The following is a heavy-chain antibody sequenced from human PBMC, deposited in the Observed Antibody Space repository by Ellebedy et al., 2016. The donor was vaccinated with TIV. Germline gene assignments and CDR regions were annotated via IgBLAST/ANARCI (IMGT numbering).Heavy chain of an antibody. CDR1: GFTFSSYA. D-gene: IGHD6-19*01. CDR2: ISGSGGST. Sequence: GESLKISXAASGFTFSSYAMSWVRQAPGKGLEWVSTISGSGGSTYYADSVKGRFTISRDNSKNTLYLQMNSLRAEDTAVYYCAKLSLTVAGFDYWGQGTLVTVSS. CDR3: AKLSLTVAGFDY. V-gene: IGHV3-23*01. J-gene: IGHJ4*02.